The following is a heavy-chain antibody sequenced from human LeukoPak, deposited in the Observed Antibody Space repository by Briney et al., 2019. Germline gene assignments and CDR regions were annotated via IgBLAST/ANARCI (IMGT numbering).Heavy chain of an antibody. D-gene: IGHD3-22*01. CDR3: ASSYYYDSSGYYEAPGAFDI. CDR2: ISSNGGST. Sequence: GGSLRLSCAASGFTFSSYAMHWVRQAPGKGLEYVSAISSNGGSTYYANSVKGRFTISRDNSKNTLYLQMGSLRAEDMAVYYCASSYYYDSSGYYEAPGAFDIWGQGTMVAVSS. V-gene: IGHV3-64*01. J-gene: IGHJ3*02. CDR1: GFTFSSYA.